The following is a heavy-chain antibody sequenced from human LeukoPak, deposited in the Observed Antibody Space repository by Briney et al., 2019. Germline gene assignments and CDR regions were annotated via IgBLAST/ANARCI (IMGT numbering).Heavy chain of an antibody. CDR1: GGSISSYY. V-gene: IGHV4-59*01. Sequence: SETLSLTCTVSGGSISSYYWCWIRQPPGKGLGWIGHIYDSGSTNYNPSLKSRVTISVDTSKNQFSLKLSSVTAADTAVYYCACLTTADAFDIWGQGTMVTVSS. CDR2: IYDSGST. CDR3: ACLTTADAFDI. J-gene: IGHJ3*02. D-gene: IGHD3-22*01.